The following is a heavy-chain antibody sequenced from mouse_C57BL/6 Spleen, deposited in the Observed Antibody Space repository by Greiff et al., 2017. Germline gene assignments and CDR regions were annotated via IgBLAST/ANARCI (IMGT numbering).Heavy chain of an antibody. V-gene: IGHV1-82*01. CDR3: ARRYSNYWYFDV. Sequence: VKLVESGPELVKPGASVKISCKASGYAFSSSWMNWVKQRPGKGLEWIGRIYPGDGDTNYNGKFKGKATLTADKSSSTAYMQLSSLTSEDSAVYFCARRYSNYWYFDVWGTGTTVTVSS. CDR2: IYPGDGDT. D-gene: IGHD2-5*01. J-gene: IGHJ1*03. CDR1: GYAFSSSW.